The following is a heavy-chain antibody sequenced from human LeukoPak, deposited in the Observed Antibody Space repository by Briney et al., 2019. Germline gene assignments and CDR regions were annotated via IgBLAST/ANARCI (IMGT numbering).Heavy chain of an antibody. CDR1: GFTFDVYA. V-gene: IGHV3-43*02. CDR3: AKDKYSGSYQDAFDI. Sequence: GGSLRLSCAASGFTFDVYAMYWVRQAPGKGLEWVSLISGDGGSTYYADSVKGRFTISRNNSKNSLYLQMNSLRTEDTALYYCAKDKYSGSYQDAFDIWGQGTMVTVSS. D-gene: IGHD1-26*01. J-gene: IGHJ3*02. CDR2: ISGDGGST.